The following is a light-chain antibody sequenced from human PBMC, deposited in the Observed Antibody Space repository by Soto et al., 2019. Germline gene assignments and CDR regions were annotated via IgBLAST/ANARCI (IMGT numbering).Light chain of an antibody. V-gene: IGLV2-14*01. CDR3: SSYTSSSTGV. Sequence: QSVLTQPASVYGSPGQSITISCTGTSSDVGGYNYVSWYQQHPGKAPKLMIYDVSNRPSGVSNRFSGSKSGNTASLTISGLQAEDEADYYCSSYTSSSTGVFGTGTKVTVL. CDR1: SSDVGGYNY. CDR2: DVS. J-gene: IGLJ1*01.